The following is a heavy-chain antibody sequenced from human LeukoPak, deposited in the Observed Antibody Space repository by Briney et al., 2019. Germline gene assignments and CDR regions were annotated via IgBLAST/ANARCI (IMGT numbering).Heavy chain of an antibody. CDR1: GFILSNYR. Sequence: GGSLRLSCAASGFILSNYRMNWVRQAPGKGLEWVSYISSSGNSREYADSVKGRFTISRDNARDSLHLQMNSLRVEDTAVYYCARVAVAGPTGWFDPWGQGTLVTVSS. CDR2: ISSSGNSR. J-gene: IGHJ5*02. V-gene: IGHV3-48*04. CDR3: ARVAVAGPTGWFDP. D-gene: IGHD6-13*01.